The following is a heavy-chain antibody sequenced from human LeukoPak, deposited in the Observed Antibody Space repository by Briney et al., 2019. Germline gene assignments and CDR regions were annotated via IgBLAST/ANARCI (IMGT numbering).Heavy chain of an antibody. V-gene: IGHV3-9*01. J-gene: IGHJ4*02. CDR2: ISWNSGSI. Sequence: PGGSLRLSCAASGFTFDDYAMHWVRQAPGKGLEWVSGISWNSGSIGYADSVKGRFTISRDNAKNSLYLQMNSLRAEDTALYYCAKDVGSSWLSPVDYWGQGTLVTVSS. CDR1: GFTFDDYA. D-gene: IGHD6-13*01. CDR3: AKDVGSSWLSPVDY.